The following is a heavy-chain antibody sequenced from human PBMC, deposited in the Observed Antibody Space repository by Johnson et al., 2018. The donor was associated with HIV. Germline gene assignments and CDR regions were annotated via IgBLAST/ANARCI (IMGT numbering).Heavy chain of an antibody. CDR2: IRYDGSNK. V-gene: IGHV3-30*02. J-gene: IGHJ3*02. CDR3: AKVQGFRRAFDI. Sequence: VQVVESGGGVVQPGGSLRLSCAASGFTFSSYGMHWVRQAPGKGLEWVAFIRYDGSNKYYADSVKGRFTISRDNSKNTLYLQINSLRAEDTAVYYCAKVQGFRRAFDIWGQGTMVTVSS. D-gene: IGHD2-15*01. CDR1: GFTFSSYG.